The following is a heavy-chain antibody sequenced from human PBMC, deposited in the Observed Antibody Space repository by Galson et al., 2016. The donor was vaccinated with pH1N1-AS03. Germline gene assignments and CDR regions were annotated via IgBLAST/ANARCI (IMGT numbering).Heavy chain of an antibody. Sequence: SETLSLTCAVSGYSISSGYYWGWIRQPPGKGLEWIGSIYHSGSTYYNPSLKSRITISVDTSKNQFSLNLYSVTAADTAVYYCAREGAAAAPDDSWGQGTLVTVSS. CDR2: IYHSGST. J-gene: IGHJ4*02. D-gene: IGHD6-13*01. CDR1: GYSISSGYY. CDR3: AREGAAAAPDDS. V-gene: IGHV4-38-2*02.